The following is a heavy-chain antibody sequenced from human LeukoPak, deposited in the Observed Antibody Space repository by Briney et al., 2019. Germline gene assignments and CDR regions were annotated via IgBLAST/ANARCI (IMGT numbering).Heavy chain of an antibody. CDR2: INPNSGGT. CDR3: ARGPARSNIVVVPAAPRAFDY. D-gene: IGHD2-2*01. CDR1: GYTFTGYY. J-gene: IGHJ4*02. V-gene: IGHV1-2*02. Sequence: ASVKVSCKASGYTFTGYYMHWVRQAPGQGLEWMGWINPNSGGTNYAQKFQGRVTMTRDTSISTAYLELSRLRSDDTAVYYCARGPARSNIVVVPAAPRAFDYWGQGTLVTVSS.